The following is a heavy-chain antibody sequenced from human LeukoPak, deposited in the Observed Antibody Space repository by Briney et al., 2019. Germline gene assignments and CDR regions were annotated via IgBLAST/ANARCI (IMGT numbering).Heavy chain of an antibody. CDR1: GYTFTSYG. D-gene: IGHD1-26*01. CDR2: ISAYNGNT. Sequence: ASVKVSCKASGYTFTSYGISWVRQAPGQGLEGMGWISAYNGNTNYAQKLQGRVTMTTDTSTSTAYMELRSLRSDDTAVYYCARVRGGRSGSYFDYWGQGTLVTVSS. V-gene: IGHV1-18*01. J-gene: IGHJ4*02. CDR3: ARVRGGRSGSYFDY.